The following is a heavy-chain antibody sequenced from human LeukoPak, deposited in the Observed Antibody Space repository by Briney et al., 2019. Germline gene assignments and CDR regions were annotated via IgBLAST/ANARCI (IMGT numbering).Heavy chain of an antibody. CDR3: ARDRRDTKHYYYGMDV. J-gene: IGHJ6*02. Sequence: ASVKVSCKSSGYTFTSYGISWVRPAPGQGLEWMGWISAYNGNTNYAQKLQGRVTMTTDTSTSTAYMELRSLRPDDTAVYYCARDRRDTKHYYYGMDVWGQGTTVTVSS. V-gene: IGHV1-18*01. D-gene: IGHD5-24*01. CDR2: ISAYNGNT. CDR1: GYTFTSYG.